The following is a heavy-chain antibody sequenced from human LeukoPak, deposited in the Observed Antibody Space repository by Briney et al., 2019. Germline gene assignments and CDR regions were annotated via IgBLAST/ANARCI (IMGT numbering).Heavy chain of an antibody. CDR1: GFTFSSYS. Sequence: PGGSLRLSCAASGFTFSSYSMNWVRQAPGKGLEWVSSISSSSSYIYYADSVKGRFTISRDNAKNSLYLQMNSLRAEDTAVYYCARDVAEFYYDSSGYFDYWGQGTLVTVSS. D-gene: IGHD3-22*01. J-gene: IGHJ4*02. CDR3: ARDVAEFYYDSSGYFDY. CDR2: ISSSSSYI. V-gene: IGHV3-21*01.